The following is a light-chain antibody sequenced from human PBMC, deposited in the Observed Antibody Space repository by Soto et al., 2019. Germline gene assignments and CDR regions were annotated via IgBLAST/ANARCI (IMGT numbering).Light chain of an antibody. CDR2: DAS. J-gene: IGKJ2*01. CDR3: PQYGSSPYT. CDR1: QSVSSSY. Sequence: EIVLTQSPGTLSLSPGERATLSCRASQSVSSSYLAWYQQKPGQAPRLLIFDASFRTTGIPDRFSGSGSGTEFTLTISRLEPEDFAVYYCPQYGSSPYTFGLGTRLEIK. V-gene: IGKV3-20*01.